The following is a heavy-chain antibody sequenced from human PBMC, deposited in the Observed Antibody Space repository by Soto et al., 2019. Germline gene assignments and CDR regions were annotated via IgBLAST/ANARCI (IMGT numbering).Heavy chain of an antibody. CDR1: GFTFSGHV. CDR3: AKEDYGDSYAFHI. D-gene: IGHD4-17*01. Sequence: QVQLVESGGGVVQPGRSLRLSCAASGFTFSGHVIHWVRQAPGKGLAWVAGILHAGTDKYYAQSLKGRFTISRDNSENTVYLQMNSLRVEDTAVYYCAKEDYGDSYAFHIWGQGTMVTVSS. J-gene: IGHJ3*02. V-gene: IGHV3-30*18. CDR2: ILHAGTDK.